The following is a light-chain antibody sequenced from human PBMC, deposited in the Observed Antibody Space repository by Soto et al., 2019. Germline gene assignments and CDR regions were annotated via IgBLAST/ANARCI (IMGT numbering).Light chain of an antibody. V-gene: IGKV2-30*01. CDR3: IQGTPFPTWT. CDR1: QSLVYSDGNTY. CDR2: EVS. Sequence: DVVMTQSPLSLPVTLGQPASISCRSSQSLVYSDGNTYLHWFQQRPGQPPRRLIYEVSNRDSGVPDRFSGSGSGTDFTLKISRVEAEDVGVYYCIQGTPFPTWTFGQGTKVEIK. J-gene: IGKJ1*01.